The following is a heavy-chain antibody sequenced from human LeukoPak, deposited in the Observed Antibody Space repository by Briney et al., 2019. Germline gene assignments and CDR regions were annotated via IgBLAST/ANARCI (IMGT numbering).Heavy chain of an antibody. V-gene: IGHV4-59*01. CDR1: GGSISSYY. J-gene: IGHJ4*02. Sequence: SETLSLTCTVSGGSISSYYWSWIRRPPGKGLEWIGYIYYSGSTNYNPSLKSRVTISVDTSKNQFSLKLSSVTAADTAVYYCARGSPTVSFDYWGQGTLVTVSS. D-gene: IGHD4-17*01. CDR3: ARGSPTVSFDY. CDR2: IYYSGST.